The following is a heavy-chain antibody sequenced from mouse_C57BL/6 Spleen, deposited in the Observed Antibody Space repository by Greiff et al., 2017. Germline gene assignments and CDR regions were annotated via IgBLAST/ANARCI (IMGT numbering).Heavy chain of an antibody. J-gene: IGHJ2*01. CDR2: ISSGGDYI. V-gene: IGHV5-9-1*02. CDR1: GFTFSSYA. Sequence: EVQVVESGEGLVKPGGSLKLSCAASGFTFSSYAMSWVRQTPEKRLEWVAYISSGGDYIYYADTVKGRFTISRDNARNTLYLQMSSLKSEDTAMYYCTRASYDYDPSGFGYWGQGTTLTVSS. CDR3: TRASYDYDPSGFGY. D-gene: IGHD2-4*01.